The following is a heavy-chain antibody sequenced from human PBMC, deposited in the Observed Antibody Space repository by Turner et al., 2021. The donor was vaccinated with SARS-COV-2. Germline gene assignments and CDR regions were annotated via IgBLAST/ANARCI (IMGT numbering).Heavy chain of an antibody. CDR2: TSYDGSNK. D-gene: IGHD4-4*01. CDR1: GFTLSSYG. Sequence: QVQLVESGGGVVQPGRSLRLSCAASGFTLSSYGMHWVRQAPGKGLELVAVTSYDGSNKYYADSVKGRFTISRDNSKNTLYLQMNSLRAEDTAVYYCAKQQGLYSNPMYYFDYWGQGTLVTVSS. V-gene: IGHV3-30*18. J-gene: IGHJ4*02. CDR3: AKQQGLYSNPMYYFDY.